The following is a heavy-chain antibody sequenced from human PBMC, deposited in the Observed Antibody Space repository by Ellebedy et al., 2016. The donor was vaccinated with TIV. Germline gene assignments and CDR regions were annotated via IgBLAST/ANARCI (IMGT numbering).Heavy chain of an antibody. CDR1: GGSISSSSYY. V-gene: IGHV4-39*01. CDR2: IYYSGST. J-gene: IGHJ4*02. D-gene: IGHD3-9*01. Sequence: SETLSLXXTVSGGSISSSSYYWGWIRQPPGKGLEWIGSIYYSGSTYYNPSLKSRVTISVDTSKNQFSLKLSSVTAADTAVYYCARQYYDILTGYYLNYYFDYWGQGTLVTVSS. CDR3: ARQYYDILTGYYLNYYFDY.